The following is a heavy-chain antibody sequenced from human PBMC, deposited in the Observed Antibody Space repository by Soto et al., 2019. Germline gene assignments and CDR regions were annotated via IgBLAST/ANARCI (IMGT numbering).Heavy chain of an antibody. J-gene: IGHJ6*02. V-gene: IGHV4-30-2*01. Sequence: SETLSLTCAVSGGSISSGGYSWSWIRQPPGKGLEWIGYIYHSGSTYYNPSLKSRVTISVDRSKNQFSLKLGSVTAADTAVYYCARVSGYDGVMDVWGQGTTVTVSS. CDR3: ARVSGYDGVMDV. D-gene: IGHD5-12*01. CDR1: GGSISSGGYS. CDR2: IYHSGST.